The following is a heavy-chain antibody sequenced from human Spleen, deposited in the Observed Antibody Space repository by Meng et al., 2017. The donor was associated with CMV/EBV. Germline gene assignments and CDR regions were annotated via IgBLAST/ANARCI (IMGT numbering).Heavy chain of an antibody. D-gene: IGHD6-6*01. V-gene: IGHV1-18*01. CDR2: ISADNANT. Sequence: ASVKVSCKGSGYTFTTYGIGWVRQAPGQGLEWVGWISADNANTRYAQKLQGRVTMTTDTSINTVYMELNRLRSDDAAVYYCARSKIAARSHYYYGMDVWGQGTTVTVSS. J-gene: IGHJ6*02. CDR1: GYTFTTYG. CDR3: ARSKIAARSHYYYGMDV.